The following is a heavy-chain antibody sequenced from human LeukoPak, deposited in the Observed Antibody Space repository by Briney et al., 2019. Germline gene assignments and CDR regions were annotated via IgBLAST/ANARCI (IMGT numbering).Heavy chain of an antibody. CDR3: ARRSNSYYTFDY. CDR2: SRDKAKSYST. D-gene: IGHD1-26*01. J-gene: IGHJ4*02. CDR1: GFTFSDHY. Sequence: GGSLRLSCAASGFTFSDHYMDWVRQAPGKGLEWLARSRDKAKSYSTEHAASVKGRFAISRDNSKNSLYLQMNSLKTEDTAVYYCARRSNSYYTFDYWGQGTLVTVSS. V-gene: IGHV3-72*01.